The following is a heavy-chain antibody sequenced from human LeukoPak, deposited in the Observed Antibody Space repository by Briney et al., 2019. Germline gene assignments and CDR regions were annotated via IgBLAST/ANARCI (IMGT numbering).Heavy chain of an antibody. CDR3: AREDGNSWSSFDY. V-gene: IGHV4-61*01. Sequence: SETLSLTCTVSGGSVSSGSYYWSWIRQPPGKGLEWIGYIYYSGSTNYNPSLKSRVTISVDTSKNQFSLKLSSVTAADTAVYYCAREDGNSWSSFDYWGQGTLVTVSS. CDR2: IYYSGST. D-gene: IGHD6-13*01. J-gene: IGHJ4*02. CDR1: GGSVSSGSYY.